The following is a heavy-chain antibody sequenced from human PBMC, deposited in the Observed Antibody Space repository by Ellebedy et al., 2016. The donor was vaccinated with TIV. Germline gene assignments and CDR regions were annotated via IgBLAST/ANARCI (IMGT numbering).Heavy chain of an antibody. CDR3: VGLHRHSPGGFDY. J-gene: IGHJ4*02. CDR1: GSSISSGYY. V-gene: IGHV4-38-2*01. D-gene: IGHD3-10*01. Sequence: MPSETLSLTCSVSGSSISSGYYWGWIRQPPGRGLEWMGRMYHSGSPYYTTSLKSRVTISVDTSTNQFSLRLNSVTPDDTAVYYCVGLHRHSPGGFDYWGQGTLVTVSS. CDR2: MYHSGSP.